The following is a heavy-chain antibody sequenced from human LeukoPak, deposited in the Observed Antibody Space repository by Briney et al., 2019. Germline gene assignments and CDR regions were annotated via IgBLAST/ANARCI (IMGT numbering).Heavy chain of an antibody. J-gene: IGHJ5*02. Sequence: GGSLRLSCAASGFTLSNYDMNWVRQAPGKGLEWVSTISTSSRYIYYKDSVRGRFTISRDDAKNSLYLEMNSLRAEDTAVYYCARADCSSSTCYLRRSWFDPWGQGTLVTVSS. V-gene: IGHV3-21*01. D-gene: IGHD2-2*01. CDR1: GFTLSNYD. CDR2: ISTSSRYI. CDR3: ARADCSSSTCYLRRSWFDP.